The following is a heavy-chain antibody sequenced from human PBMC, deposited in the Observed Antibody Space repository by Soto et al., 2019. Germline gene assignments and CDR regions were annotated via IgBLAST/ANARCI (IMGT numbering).Heavy chain of an antibody. CDR2: IYHDGST. V-gene: IGHV4-4*02. Sequence: SETLSLTSAVSGGSISSSSWWSWVRQPPGKGLEWIGQIYHDGSTSYNPSLKSRVTILADKSKDQLSLELTSVTAADTAVYYCASALSGSSDCWGRGTLVTVSS. CDR3: ASALSGSSDC. CDR1: GGSISSSSW. J-gene: IGHJ4*02. D-gene: IGHD1-26*01.